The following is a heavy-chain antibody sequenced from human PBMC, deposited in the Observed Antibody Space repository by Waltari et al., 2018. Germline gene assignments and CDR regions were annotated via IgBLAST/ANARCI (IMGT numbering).Heavy chain of an antibody. D-gene: IGHD1-26*01. Sequence: EVQLVESGGDLVQPGGSLRLPCAASVFTFTSYWLCWVRQAPGKGLEWVANIKEDGSEKDYVDSVKGRFTISRDNAKNSLYLQMNSLIAEDSAVYYCARTQWDSTSRRAFDIWGQGTVVTVSS. CDR2: IKEDGSEK. CDR3: ARTQWDSTSRRAFDI. J-gene: IGHJ3*02. CDR1: VFTFTSYW. V-gene: IGHV3-7*01.